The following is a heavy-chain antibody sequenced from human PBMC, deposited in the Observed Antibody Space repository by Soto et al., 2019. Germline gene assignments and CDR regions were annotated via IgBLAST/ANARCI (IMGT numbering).Heavy chain of an antibody. V-gene: IGHV1-69*12. CDR1: GGTFSSYA. D-gene: IGHD6-13*01. Sequence: QVQLVQSGAEVKKPGSSVKVSCKASGGTFSSYAISWLRQAPGQGLEWMGGIIPIFGTADYAQKFQGRVTITADESTSTADMELSSLRSEDTAVYYCASLIAAAGPPHSPRYYYGMDVWGQGTTVTVSS. CDR3: ASLIAAAGPPHSPRYYYGMDV. CDR2: IIPIFGTA. J-gene: IGHJ6*02.